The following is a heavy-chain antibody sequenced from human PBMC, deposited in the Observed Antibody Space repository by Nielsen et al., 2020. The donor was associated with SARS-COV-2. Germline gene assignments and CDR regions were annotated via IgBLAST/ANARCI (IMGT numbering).Heavy chain of an antibody. Sequence: GESLKISCAASGFAFSSYWMRWVRQVSGRGLAWVSRVNSDGTIISYADSVKGRFTISRDNAKNTLYLQMNSLRAEDTAVYYCARGRWLQPAPWFDPWGQGTLVTVSS. D-gene: IGHD5-24*01. CDR3: ARGRWLQPAPWFDP. CDR2: VNSDGTII. V-gene: IGHV3-74*01. CDR1: GFAFSSYW. J-gene: IGHJ5*02.